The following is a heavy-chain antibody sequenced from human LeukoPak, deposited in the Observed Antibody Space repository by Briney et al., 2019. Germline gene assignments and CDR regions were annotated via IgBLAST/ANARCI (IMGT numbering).Heavy chain of an antibody. CDR3: ARGLNYYYMDV. Sequence: SETLSLTCAVYGGSFSGYYWSWIRQPPGKGLEWIGEINHSGSTNYNPSLKSRVTISVDMSKNQFSLKLSSVTAADTAVYYCARGLNYYYMDVWGKGTTVTVSS. J-gene: IGHJ6*03. CDR2: INHSGST. V-gene: IGHV4-34*01. CDR1: GGSFSGYY.